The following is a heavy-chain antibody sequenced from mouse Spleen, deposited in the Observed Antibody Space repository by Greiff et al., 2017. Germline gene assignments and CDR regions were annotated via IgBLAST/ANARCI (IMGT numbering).Heavy chain of an antibody. J-gene: IGHJ4*01. Sequence: EVKLVESGGGLVQPGGSLSLSCAASGFTFTDYYMSWVRQPPGKALEWLGFIRNKANGYTTEYSASVKGRFTISRDNSQSIPYLQMNALRAEDSATYYCARLRYAMDYWGQGTSVTVSS. CDR1: GFTFTDYY. CDR2: IRNKANGYTT. V-gene: IGHV7-3*01. CDR3: ARLRYAMDY.